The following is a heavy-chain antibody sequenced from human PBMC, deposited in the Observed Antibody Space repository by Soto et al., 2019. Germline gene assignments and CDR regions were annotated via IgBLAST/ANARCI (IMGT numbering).Heavy chain of an antibody. J-gene: IGHJ1*01. D-gene: IGHD6-19*01. CDR1: GFTFSSYA. CDR3: AKGVPGIAVSGTGYFQH. Sequence: EVQLLESGGGLVQPGGSLRLSCAASGFTFSSYAMSWVRQAPGKGLEWVSGISGSGDSTYYADSVKGRFTISRDNSKNALYLQMHSLRAEDTAAHDCAKGVPGIAVSGTGYFQHWGQGTLVTGSS. V-gene: IGHV3-23*01. CDR2: ISGSGDST.